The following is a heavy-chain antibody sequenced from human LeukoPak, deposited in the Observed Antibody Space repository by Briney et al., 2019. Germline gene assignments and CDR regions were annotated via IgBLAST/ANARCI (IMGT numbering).Heavy chain of an antibody. Sequence: ASVKVSCKASGYTFTSYGISWVRQAPGQGLEWMGWISAYNGNTNYAQKLQGRVTMTTDTSTSTAYMELRSLRSDDTAVYYCARLFEYSSSWPLTDWGQGTLVTVSS. D-gene: IGHD6-13*01. CDR2: ISAYNGNT. J-gene: IGHJ4*02. CDR3: ARLFEYSSSWPLTD. CDR1: GYTFTSYG. V-gene: IGHV1-18*01.